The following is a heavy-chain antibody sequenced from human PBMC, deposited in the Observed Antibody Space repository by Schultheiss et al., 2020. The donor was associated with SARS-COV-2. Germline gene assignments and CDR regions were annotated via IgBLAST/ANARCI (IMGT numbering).Heavy chain of an antibody. V-gene: IGHV3-64*04. J-gene: IGHJ4*02. CDR1: GFTFSSYE. CDR3: ARDRRIAAPYYFDY. CDR2: ISSNGGST. Sequence: GGSLRLSCAASGFTFSSYEMNWVRQAPGKGLEYVSAISSNGGSTYYADSVKGRFTISRDNSKNTLYLQMNSLRAEDTAVYYCARDRRIAAPYYFDYWGQGTLVTVSS. D-gene: IGHD6-6*01.